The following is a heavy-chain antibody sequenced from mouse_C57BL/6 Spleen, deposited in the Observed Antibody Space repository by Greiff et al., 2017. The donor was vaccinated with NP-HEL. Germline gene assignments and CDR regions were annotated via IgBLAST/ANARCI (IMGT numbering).Heavy chain of an antibody. CDR3: ARSASYGNYGGYAMDY. Sequence: VQRVESGAELMKPGASVKLSCKATGYTFTGYWIEWVKQRPGHGLEWIGEILPGSGSTNYNEKFKGKATFTADTSSNTAYMQLSSLTTEDSAIYYCARSASYGNYGGYAMDYWGQGTSVTVSS. CDR2: ILPGSGST. CDR1: GYTFTGYW. D-gene: IGHD2-10*01. V-gene: IGHV1-9*01. J-gene: IGHJ4*01.